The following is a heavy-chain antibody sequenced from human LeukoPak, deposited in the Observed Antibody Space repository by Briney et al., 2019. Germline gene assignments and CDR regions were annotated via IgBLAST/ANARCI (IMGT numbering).Heavy chain of an antibody. Sequence: ASVTVSCKVSGYTLTELSMHWVRQAPGKGLEWMGGFDPEDGETIYAQKFQGGVTMTEDTSTDTAYMELSSLRSEDTAVYYCATEWMTTVSTDWYWGQGTLVTVSS. J-gene: IGHJ4*02. D-gene: IGHD4-17*01. CDR1: GYTLTELS. CDR3: ATEWMTTVSTDWY. V-gene: IGHV1-24*01. CDR2: FDPEDGET.